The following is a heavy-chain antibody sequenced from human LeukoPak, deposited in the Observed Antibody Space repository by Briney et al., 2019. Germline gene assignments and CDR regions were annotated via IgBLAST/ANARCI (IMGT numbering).Heavy chain of an antibody. Sequence: GGSLRLSCAASGYTFTSYYMHWVRQAPGQGLEWMGIINPSGGSTSYAQKFQGRVTMTRDMSTSTVYMELSSLRSEDTAVYYCAMQVGDGYNYVSFAFDIWGQGTMVTVSS. D-gene: IGHD5-24*01. CDR2: INPSGGST. J-gene: IGHJ3*02. CDR1: GYTFTSYY. V-gene: IGHV1-46*01. CDR3: AMQVGDGYNYVSFAFDI.